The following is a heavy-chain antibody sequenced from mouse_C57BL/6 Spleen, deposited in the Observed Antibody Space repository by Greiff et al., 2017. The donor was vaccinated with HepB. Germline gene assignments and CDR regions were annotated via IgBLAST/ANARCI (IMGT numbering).Heavy chain of an antibody. V-gene: IGHV5-16*01. CDR2: INYDGSST. CDR3: ARATVVATRYFDV. D-gene: IGHD1-1*01. CDR1: GFTFSDYY. Sequence: EVQGVASEGGLVQPGSSMKLSCTASGFTFSDYYMAWVRQVPEKGLEWVANINYDGSSTYYLDSLKSRFIISRDNAKNILYLQMSSLKSEDTATYYCARATVVATRYFDVWGTGTTVTVSS. J-gene: IGHJ1*03.